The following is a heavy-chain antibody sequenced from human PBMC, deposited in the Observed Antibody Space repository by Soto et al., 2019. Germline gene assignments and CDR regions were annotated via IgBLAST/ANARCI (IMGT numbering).Heavy chain of an antibody. CDR2: IYDTGISGYTPST. Sequence: SGTLSLTCTVSGGSITSSYWSWIRRPPGKGLEWIAYIYDTGISGYTPSTSYNPSLKSRVTMSVDTSKSQFSLKLTSVTAADTAVXYCARGEDAFFYYGLDVWGQGITVTVSS. V-gene: IGHV4-59*01. CDR3: ARGEDAFFYYGLDV. J-gene: IGHJ6*01. CDR1: GGSITSSY.